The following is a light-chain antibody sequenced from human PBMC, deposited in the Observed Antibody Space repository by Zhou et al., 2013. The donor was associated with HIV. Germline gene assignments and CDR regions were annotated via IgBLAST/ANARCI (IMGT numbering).Light chain of an antibody. CDR2: DAS. J-gene: IGKJ1*01. Sequence: DIQMTQSPSSVSASVGDRVTITCRASQGIDNYLGWYQQKPGKAPKLLIYDASTLQSGVPSRFSGSGSGTDFTLTITSLQPEDFATYYCQQAKNFPWTFGQGTKVE. V-gene: IGKV1-12*01. CDR3: QQAKNFPWT. CDR1: QGIDNY.